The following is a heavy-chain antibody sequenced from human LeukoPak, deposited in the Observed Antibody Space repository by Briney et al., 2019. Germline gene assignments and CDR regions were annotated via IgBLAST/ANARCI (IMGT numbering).Heavy chain of an antibody. Sequence: SETLSLTCTVSEGSISNYYWTWIRQPPGKELEWIGYIYYSGSTKTNPSLKSRVTISVDTSKNQFSLKLSSVTAADTAVYFCARETLEGKFDPWGQGTLVTVSS. CDR2: IYYSGST. CDR3: ARETLEGKFDP. J-gene: IGHJ5*02. V-gene: IGHV4-59*01. D-gene: IGHD1-1*01. CDR1: EGSISNYY.